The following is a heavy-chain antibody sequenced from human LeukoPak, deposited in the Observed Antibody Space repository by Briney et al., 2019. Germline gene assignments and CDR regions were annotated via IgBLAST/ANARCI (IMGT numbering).Heavy chain of an antibody. CDR2: IYRSGST. D-gene: IGHD3-10*01. J-gene: IGHJ5*02. V-gene: IGHV4-30-2*01. CDR3: VRDVRGSGSYYNNNWFDP. CDR1: GGSISSGGYS. Sequence: SQTLSLTCAVSGGSISSGGYSWSWIRQPPGKGLEWIGYIYRSGSTYYNPSLKSRVTISVDRSKNQFSLKLSSVTAADTAVYYCVRDVRGSGSYYNNNWFDPWGQGTLVTVSS.